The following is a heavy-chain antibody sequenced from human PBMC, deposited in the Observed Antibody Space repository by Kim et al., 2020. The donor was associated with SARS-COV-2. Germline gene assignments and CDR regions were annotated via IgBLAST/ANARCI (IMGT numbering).Heavy chain of an antibody. CDR2: IYPGDSDT. CDR3: ARRPLPVGYGDSDAFDI. J-gene: IGHJ3*02. V-gene: IGHV5-51*01. Sequence: GESLQISCKGSGYSFTSYWIGWVRQMPGKGLEWMGIIYPGDSDTRYSPSFQGQVTISADKSISTAYLQWSSLKASDTAMYYCARRPLPVGYGDSDAFDIWGQGTMVTVSS. CDR1: GYSFTSYW. D-gene: IGHD4-17*01.